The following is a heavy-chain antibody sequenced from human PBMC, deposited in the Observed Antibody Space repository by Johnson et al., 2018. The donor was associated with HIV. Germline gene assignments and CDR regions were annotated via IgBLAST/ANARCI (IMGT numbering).Heavy chain of an antibody. D-gene: IGHD5-24*01. V-gene: IGHV3-23*04. Sequence: VQLVESGGGVVQPGGSLRLSCVASGFTFSSYAMSWVRQAPGKGLEWVSGITGSSASRYYADSVKGRFTISRDNSKNTLYLQMNSLRAEDTAVYYCARGEEMATILIWGQGTMVTVSS. CDR1: GFTFSSYA. CDR2: ITGSSASR. J-gene: IGHJ3*02. CDR3: ARGEEMATILI.